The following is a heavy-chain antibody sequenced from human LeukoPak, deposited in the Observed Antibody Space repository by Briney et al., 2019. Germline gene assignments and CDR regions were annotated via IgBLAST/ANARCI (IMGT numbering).Heavy chain of an antibody. J-gene: IGHJ4*02. CDR3: ASHLDTTGYDYVDY. CDR1: GVSISRGGYY. V-gene: IGHV4-31*01. D-gene: IGHD3-9*01. Sequence: PSQTLSLTCNVSGVSISRGGYYWSWIRQRPGKGLEWIGYNNHSGCTSYSPSLKTLFTISADTSQSLFSLRLNSVTAADTAVYYCASHLDTTGYDYVDYWGQGTLVTVSS. CDR2: NNHSGCT.